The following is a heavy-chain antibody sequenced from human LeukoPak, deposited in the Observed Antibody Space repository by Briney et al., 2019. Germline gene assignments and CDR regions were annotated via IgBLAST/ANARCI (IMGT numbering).Heavy chain of an antibody. CDR2: ISSSSSYI. CDR1: GFTFSSYS. D-gene: IGHD4-17*01. Sequence: PGGCLRLSCAASGFTFSSYSMNWVRQAPGRGLEWVSSISSSSSYIYYADSVKGRFTISRDNAKNSLYLQMNSLRAEDTAVYYCARAVTTGLGDYWGQGTLVTVSS. CDR3: ARAVTTGLGDY. J-gene: IGHJ4*02. V-gene: IGHV3-21*01.